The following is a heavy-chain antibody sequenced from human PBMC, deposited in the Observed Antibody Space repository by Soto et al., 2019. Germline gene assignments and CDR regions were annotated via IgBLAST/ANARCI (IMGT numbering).Heavy chain of an antibody. CDR2: IYYTGRT. Sequence: SETLSLTCTVSGGSINTYYWSWIRQPPGKGLEWIGFIYYTGRTSYNSSLNSRVTISVDMSKNQFSLQLNSVTAADTAVYYCARDFWSGYYYYYYGMDVWGQGTLVTVSS. V-gene: IGHV4-59*01. CDR1: GGSINTYY. D-gene: IGHD3-3*01. J-gene: IGHJ6*02. CDR3: ARDFWSGYYYYYYGMDV.